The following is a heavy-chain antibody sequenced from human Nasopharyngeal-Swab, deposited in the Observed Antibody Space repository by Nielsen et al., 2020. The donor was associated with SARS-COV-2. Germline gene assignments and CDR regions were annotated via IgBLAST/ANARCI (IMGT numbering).Heavy chain of an antibody. Sequence: VRQAPGKGLEWVSSISSSSSYIYYADSVKGRFTISRDNAKNSLYLQMNSLRAEDTAVYYCASDPYYDTSDDAFDIWGQGTVVTVSS. CDR2: ISSSSSYI. D-gene: IGHD3-22*01. J-gene: IGHJ3*02. V-gene: IGHV3-21*01. CDR3: ASDPYYDTSDDAFDI.